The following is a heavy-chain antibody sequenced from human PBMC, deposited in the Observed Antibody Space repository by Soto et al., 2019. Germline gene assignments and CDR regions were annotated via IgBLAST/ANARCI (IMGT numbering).Heavy chain of an antibody. CDR3: ARGDQGYFSGGSCYHRDYYYYMDV. D-gene: IGHD2-15*01. Sequence: SETLSLTCAVYGGSFSGYYWSWIRQPPGKGLEWIGEINHSGSTNYNPSLKSRVTISVDTSKKQFSLKLSSVTAADTAVYYCARGDQGYFSGGSCYHRDYYYYMDVWGKGTTVTVSS. CDR1: GGSFSGYY. J-gene: IGHJ6*03. CDR2: INHSGST. V-gene: IGHV4-34*01.